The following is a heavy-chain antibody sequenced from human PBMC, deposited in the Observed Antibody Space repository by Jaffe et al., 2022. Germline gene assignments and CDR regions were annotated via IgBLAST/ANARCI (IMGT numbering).Heavy chain of an antibody. V-gene: IGHV3-30*18. CDR2: ISYDGSNK. CDR3: AKDSCSGGSCYRLGY. Sequence: QVQLVESGGGVVQPGRSLRLSCAASGFTFSSYGMHWVRQAPGKGLEWVAVISYDGSNKYYADSVKGRFTISRDNSKNTLYLQMNSLRAEDTAVYYCAKDSCSGGSCYRLGYWGQGTLVTVSS. CDR1: GFTFSSYG. D-gene: IGHD2-15*01. J-gene: IGHJ4*02.